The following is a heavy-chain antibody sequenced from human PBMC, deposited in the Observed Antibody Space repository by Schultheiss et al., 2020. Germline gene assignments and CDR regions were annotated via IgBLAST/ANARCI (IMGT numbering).Heavy chain of an antibody. Sequence: GESLKISCVASGSTFNLYWMGWVRQAPGKGLGWLASIKQDGSEKYYVDSVKGRFSISRDNAKNSLYLQMNSLRAEDSAVYYCARGGSRITSHSDFDYWGQGTLVTVSS. D-gene: IGHD2-2*01. J-gene: IGHJ4*02. V-gene: IGHV3-7*01. CDR2: IKQDGSEK. CDR3: ARGGSRITSHSDFDY. CDR1: GSTFNLYW.